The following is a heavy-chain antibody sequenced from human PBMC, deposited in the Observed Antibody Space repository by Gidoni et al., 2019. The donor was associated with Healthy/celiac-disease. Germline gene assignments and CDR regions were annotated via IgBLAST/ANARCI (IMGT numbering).Heavy chain of an antibody. CDR3: AGVIATRSDCSSTSCYLGYNWFDP. Sequence: QVQRVQSGAQVKKPGSAAKVSCKASAGTFISNATSQLRQAPGQGRECMGGIIPIVGTASDAQKFQCIVTITADESTSTAYLELSRLRSEDTAVYYCAGVIATRSDCSSTSCYLGYNWFDPLGQGTLVTVSS. J-gene: IGHJ5*02. D-gene: IGHD2-2*01. CDR1: AGTFISNA. V-gene: IGHV1-69*01. CDR2: IIPIVGTA.